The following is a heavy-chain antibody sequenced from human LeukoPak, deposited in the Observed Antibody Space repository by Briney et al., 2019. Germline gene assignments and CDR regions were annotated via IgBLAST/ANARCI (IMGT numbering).Heavy chain of an antibody. D-gene: IGHD3-22*01. CDR3: ARDPGDYYYDSSGYPRRAFDI. V-gene: IGHV1-69*13. CDR1: GGTFSSYA. Sequence: APVKVSCKASGGTFSSYAISWVRQAPGQGLEWMGGIIPIFGTANYAQKFQGGVTITADESTSTAYMELSSLRSEDTAVYYCARDPGDYYYDSSGYPRRAFDIWGQGTIVTVSS. CDR2: IIPIFGTA. J-gene: IGHJ3*02.